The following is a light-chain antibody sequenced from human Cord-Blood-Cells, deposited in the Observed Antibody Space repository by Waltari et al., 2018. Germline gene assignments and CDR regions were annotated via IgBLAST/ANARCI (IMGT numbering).Light chain of an antibody. J-gene: IGLJ3*02. V-gene: IGLV1-44*01. CDR1: SSNIGSNT. Sequence: QSVLTQPPSASGTPGQRVTISCSGSSSNIGSNTVNWYQQLPGTAPQLLIYSNNQRPSGVPDRFSGSNAGASASLAISGLQSEDEADYYCAAWDDSLNGPVFGGGTKLTVL. CDR2: SNN. CDR3: AAWDDSLNGPV.